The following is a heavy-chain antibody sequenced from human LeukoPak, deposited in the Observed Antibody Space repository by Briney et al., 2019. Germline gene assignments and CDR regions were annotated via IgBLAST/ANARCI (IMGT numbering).Heavy chain of an antibody. CDR2: IYSGGST. D-gene: IGHD3-10*01. CDR3: ARDPGPHSNYGSSPGGY. CDR1: GFTVSSNY. J-gene: IGHJ4*02. Sequence: PGGSLRLYCAASGFTVSSNYMSWVRQAPGEGLEWVSVIYSGGSTYYADSVKGRFTISRGNSKNTLYLQMNSLRAEDTAVYYCARDPGPHSNYGSSPGGYWGQGTLVTVSS. V-gene: IGHV3-53*01.